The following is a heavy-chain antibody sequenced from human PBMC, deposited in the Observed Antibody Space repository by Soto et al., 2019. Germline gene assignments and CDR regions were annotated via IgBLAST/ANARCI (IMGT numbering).Heavy chain of an antibody. CDR2: ISAHNGNT. Sequence: QVHLVQSGAEVKKPGASVKVSCKGSGYAFTTYGITWVRQAPGQGLECMGWISAHNGNTNYAQKLQGRVTVTRDTSTSTAYMELRSLRSDYTAVYYCARGRYGDYWGQGALVTVSS. CDR1: GYAFTTYG. J-gene: IGHJ4*02. CDR3: ARGRYGDY. D-gene: IGHD1-1*01. V-gene: IGHV1-18*01.